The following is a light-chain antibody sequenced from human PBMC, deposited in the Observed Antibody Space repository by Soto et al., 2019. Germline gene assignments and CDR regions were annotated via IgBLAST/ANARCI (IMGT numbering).Light chain of an antibody. CDR2: GAS. J-gene: IGKJ2*01. Sequence: EIVMTQSPATLSVSPGERATLSCRASQSVSSNLAWYQQKPGQAPRLLIYGASTRATGIPARFSGSRSGTEFTVTISSLKSEDFAVYYCQQYNNWPPYTFGQGTKLEIK. CDR1: QSVSSN. CDR3: QQYNNWPPYT. V-gene: IGKV3-15*01.